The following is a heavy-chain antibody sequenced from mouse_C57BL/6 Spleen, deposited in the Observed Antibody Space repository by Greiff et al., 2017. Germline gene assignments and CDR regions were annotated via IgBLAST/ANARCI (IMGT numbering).Heavy chain of an antibody. Sequence: EVTLLESGGGLVQPKGSLKLSCAASGFTFNTYAMHWVRQAPGKGLEWVARIRSKSSNPATYYADSVKDRFTISRDDSQSMRYLQMNNQKTEDTAMYYCVRDSSGYPYYFDYWGQGTTLTVSS. CDR3: VRDSSGYPYYFDY. J-gene: IGHJ2*01. CDR1: GFTFNTYA. CDR2: IRSKSSNPAT. V-gene: IGHV10-3*01. D-gene: IGHD3-2*02.